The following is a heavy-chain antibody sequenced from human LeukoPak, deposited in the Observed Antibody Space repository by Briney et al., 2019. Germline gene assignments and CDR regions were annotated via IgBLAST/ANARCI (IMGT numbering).Heavy chain of an antibody. CDR2: IYTRGST. CDR3: ARDPPYYYDSSGDDAFDI. V-gene: IGHV4-4*07. J-gene: IGHJ3*02. D-gene: IGHD3-22*01. Sequence: PSETLSLTCTVSGGSISSYYWSWIRQPAGKGPEWIGRIYTRGSTNYNPSLKSRVTLSVDTSKNQFSLKLSSVTAADTAVYYCARDPPYYYDSSGDDAFDIWGQGTMVTVSS. CDR1: GGSISSYY.